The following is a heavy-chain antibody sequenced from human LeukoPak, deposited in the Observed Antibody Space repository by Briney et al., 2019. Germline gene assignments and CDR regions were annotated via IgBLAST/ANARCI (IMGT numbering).Heavy chain of an antibody. Sequence: GASVKVSCKASGYTFTSYYMHWVRQATGQGLEWMGWMNPNSGNTGYAQKFQGRVTMTRNTSISTAYMELSSLRSEDTAVYYCARFEYSSSSGDYWGQGTLVTVSS. D-gene: IGHD6-6*01. V-gene: IGHV1-8*02. CDR2: MNPNSGNT. J-gene: IGHJ4*02. CDR1: GYTFTSYY. CDR3: ARFEYSSSSGDY.